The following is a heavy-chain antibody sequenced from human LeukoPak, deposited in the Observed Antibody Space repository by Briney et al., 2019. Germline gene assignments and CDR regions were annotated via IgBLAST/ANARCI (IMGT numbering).Heavy chain of an antibody. V-gene: IGHV3-9*01. CDR2: ISWNSGST. Sequence: GGSLRLSCAASGFIFDDYGMHWVRQAPGKGLEWVSGISWNSGSTDYAGSVKGRFTISRDNARNSLFLQMNNLRAEDTAVYYCAKDRDIILNGHGMDVWGQGTTVTVSS. J-gene: IGHJ6*02. D-gene: IGHD3-10*01. CDR1: GFIFDDYG. CDR3: AKDRDIILNGHGMDV.